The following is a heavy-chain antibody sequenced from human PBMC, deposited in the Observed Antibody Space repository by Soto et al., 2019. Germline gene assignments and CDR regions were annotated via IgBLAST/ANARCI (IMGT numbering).Heavy chain of an antibody. J-gene: IGHJ4*02. CDR3: ASLWNFFDF. CDR1: VGSVNGYY. D-gene: IGHD2-21*01. Sequence: PSETLSLTCAVYVGSVNGYYWNWIRQPPGKGLEWIGYMYFNESPKYNPSLKSRVTMSVDTSKNQFSLKLSSVTAADTAVYYCASLWNFFDFWGQGALVTVSS. V-gene: IGHV4-59*02. CDR2: MYFNESP.